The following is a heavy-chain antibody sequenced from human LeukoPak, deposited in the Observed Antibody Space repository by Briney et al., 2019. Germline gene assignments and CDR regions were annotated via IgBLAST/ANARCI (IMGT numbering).Heavy chain of an antibody. CDR3: ARHGERGYYYYMDV. D-gene: IGHD1-26*01. V-gene: IGHV4-38-2*02. J-gene: IGHJ6*03. CDR2: VFHTVIT. Sequence: SKTLSLTCTVSGYSISSGYYWGWIRQSPGKGLEWIGSVFHTVITYYNPSLTSRLSISVDTSKNQFSLKLSSATAADTAVYYCARHGERGYYYYMDVWGKGTTVTVSS. CDR1: GYSISSGYY.